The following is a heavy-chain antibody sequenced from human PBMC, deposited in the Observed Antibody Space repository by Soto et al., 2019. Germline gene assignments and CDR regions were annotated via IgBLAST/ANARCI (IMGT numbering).Heavy chain of an antibody. CDR3: ARSRAGRTAASYYDYMDV. CDR1: GFSFSDYW. V-gene: IGHV3-7*01. Sequence: GGSLRLSCAAAGFSFSDYWMTWVRQPPGKGLEWVANIKQDGSEKYYADSVKGRFTISRDNAKSSLYLQMNSLRAEDTAVYYCARSRAGRTAASYYDYMDVWGKGTTVTVSS. J-gene: IGHJ6*03. CDR2: IKQDGSEK. D-gene: IGHD2-2*01.